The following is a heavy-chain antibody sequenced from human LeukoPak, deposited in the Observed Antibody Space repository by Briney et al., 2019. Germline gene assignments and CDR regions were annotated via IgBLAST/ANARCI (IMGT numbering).Heavy chain of an antibody. CDR3: ARSQGYSYAYFDY. Sequence: ASETLSLTCTVSGGSISSYYWSWIRQPPGKGLELIGYIYYSGSTNYNPSLKSRVTISIDTSKNLFSLKLSSVTAADTAVYYCARSQGYSYAYFDYWGQGTLVTVSS. D-gene: IGHD5-18*01. V-gene: IGHV4-59*08. CDR1: GGSISSYY. CDR2: IYYSGST. J-gene: IGHJ4*02.